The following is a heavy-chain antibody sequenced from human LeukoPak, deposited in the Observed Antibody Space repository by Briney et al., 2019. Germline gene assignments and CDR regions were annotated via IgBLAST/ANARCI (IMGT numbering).Heavy chain of an antibody. J-gene: IGHJ4*02. D-gene: IGHD4-23*01. CDR3: AREGPDYGGNIFDY. CDR1: GFTFSSYA. CDR2: ISSNGGST. V-gene: IGHV3-64*01. Sequence: GGSLRLSCAASGFTFSSYAMHWVRQAPGKGLEYVSAISSNGGSTYYANSVKGRFTISRYNSKNTLYLQMGSLRAEDMAVYYCAREGPDYGGNIFDYWGQGTLVTVSS.